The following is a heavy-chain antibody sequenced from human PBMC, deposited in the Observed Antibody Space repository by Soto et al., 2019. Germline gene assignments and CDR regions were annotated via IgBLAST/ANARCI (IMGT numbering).Heavy chain of an antibody. CDR3: AGSRRTIIYNLVY. Sequence: QVQLVQSGAEVKKPGASVKVSCKASGYTFTSYDINWVRQATGQGLEWMGWMNPNSGNTGYAQKFQGRVTMTRNTSISTAYMELSSLRSEDTAGYYLAGSRRTIIYNLVYWGQGTLGTVSP. CDR1: GYTFTSYD. D-gene: IGHD3-9*01. CDR2: MNPNSGNT. J-gene: IGHJ4*02. V-gene: IGHV1-8*01.